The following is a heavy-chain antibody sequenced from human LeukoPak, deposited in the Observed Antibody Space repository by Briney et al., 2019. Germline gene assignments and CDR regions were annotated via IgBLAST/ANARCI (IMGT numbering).Heavy chain of an antibody. J-gene: IGHJ5*02. CDR1: GFTFSGYS. Sequence: GGSLRLSCAASGFTFSGYSMNWVHQAPGKGQEWVSSISSSSSYIYYADSVKGRFTISRDNAKNSLYLQMNSLRAEDTAVYYCARPYCSGGSCRLADGFGPWGQGTLVTVSS. CDR3: ARPYCSGGSCRLADGFGP. D-gene: IGHD2-15*01. V-gene: IGHV3-21*01. CDR2: ISSSSSYI.